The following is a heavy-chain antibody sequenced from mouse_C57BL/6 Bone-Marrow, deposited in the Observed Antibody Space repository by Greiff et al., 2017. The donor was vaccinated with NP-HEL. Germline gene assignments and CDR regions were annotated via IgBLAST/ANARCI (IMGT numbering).Heavy chain of an antibody. V-gene: IGHV1-42*01. CDR1: GYSFTGYY. D-gene: IGHD1-1*01. CDR3: ARRRILLPFAF. CDR2: INPSTGGT. Sequence: EVQLQQSGPELVKPGASVKISCKASGYSFTGYYMNWVKQSPEKSLEWIGEINPSTGGTTYNQKFKAKATLTVDKSSSTAYMQLKSLTSEDSAVYYCARRRILLPFAFGGQGTLVTVSA. J-gene: IGHJ3*01.